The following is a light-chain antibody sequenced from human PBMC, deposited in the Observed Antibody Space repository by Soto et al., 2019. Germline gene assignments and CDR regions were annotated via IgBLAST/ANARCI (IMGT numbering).Light chain of an antibody. V-gene: IGKV3-15*01. CDR1: QSVSSN. Sequence: EIVMTQSPATLSVSPGEGATLSCRASQSVSSNLAWYQQKPGQAPRLLIFGASTRATGIPARFSGSGSGTEFTLTIRSLQSEDFAVYYCQQYNNWPVYTFGQGTKLEIK. J-gene: IGKJ2*01. CDR2: GAS. CDR3: QQYNNWPVYT.